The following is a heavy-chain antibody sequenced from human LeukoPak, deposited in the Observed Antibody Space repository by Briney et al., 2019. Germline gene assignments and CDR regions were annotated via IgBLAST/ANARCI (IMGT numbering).Heavy chain of an antibody. CDR1: GGTFSSYA. D-gene: IGHD5-18*01. V-gene: IGHV7-4-1*02. J-gene: IGHJ4*02. Sequence: GASVKVSCKASGGTFSSYAISWVRQAPGQGLEWMGWINTNTGNPTYAQGFTGRFVFSFNTSVSTAYLQISSLKAEDTAIYYCARGVQSRIQLWRTGSTGSPYFDYWGQGTLVTVSS. CDR2: INTNTGNP. CDR3: ARGVQSRIQLWRTGSTGSPYFDY.